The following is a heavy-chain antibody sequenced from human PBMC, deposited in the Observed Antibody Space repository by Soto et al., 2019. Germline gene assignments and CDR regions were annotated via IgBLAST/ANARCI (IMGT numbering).Heavy chain of an antibody. CDR1: GYSFTSYW. Sequence: GESLKISCKGSGYSFTSYWIGWVRQMPGKGLEWMGIIYPGDSDTRYSPSFQGQVTISADKSISTAYLQWSSLKASDTAMYYCARTSAAGKYYYGMDGWGQGTTVTVPS. CDR2: IYPGDSDT. V-gene: IGHV5-51*01. CDR3: ARTSAAGKYYYGMDG. J-gene: IGHJ6*02. D-gene: IGHD6-13*01.